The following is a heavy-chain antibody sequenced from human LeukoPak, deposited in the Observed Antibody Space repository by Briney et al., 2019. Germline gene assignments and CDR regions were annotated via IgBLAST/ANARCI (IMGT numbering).Heavy chain of an antibody. V-gene: IGHV4-34*01. D-gene: IGHD6-13*01. CDR2: INHSGST. CDR3: ARRPPRRIAAAPNWFDP. CDR1: GGSFSGYY. J-gene: IGHJ5*02. Sequence: TSETLSLTCAVYGGSFSGYYWSWIRQPPGKGLEWIGEINHSGSTNYNPSLKSRVTISVDTSKNQFSLKLSSVTAADTAVYYCARRPPRRIAAAPNWFDPWGQGTLVTVSS.